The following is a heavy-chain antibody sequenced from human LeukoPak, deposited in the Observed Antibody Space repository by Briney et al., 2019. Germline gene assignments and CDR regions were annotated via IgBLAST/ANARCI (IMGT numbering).Heavy chain of an antibody. J-gene: IGHJ4*02. Sequence: LRGSLRLSCAASGFPFSIYGMSWVRQAQGKGLEWVSTISAISGSTYFADCVKGRFTISRDNSKNTLYLQMNSLRAEDTAVYYCAKGGSSSWDYFDHWGQGTLVTVSS. V-gene: IGHV3-23*01. CDR2: ISAISGST. CDR1: GFPFSIYG. D-gene: IGHD6-13*01. CDR3: AKGGSSSWDYFDH.